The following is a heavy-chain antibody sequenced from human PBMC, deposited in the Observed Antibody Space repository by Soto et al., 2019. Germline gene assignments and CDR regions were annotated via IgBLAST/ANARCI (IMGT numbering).Heavy chain of an antibody. Sequence: GGSLRLSCASSGFTVSSNYMSWVRQAPGKGLEWVSVIYSGGSTYYADSVKGRFTISRDNSKNTLYLQMNRLRAEDTAVYYCTRTPYSSLIDYWGQGTLVTVSS. CDR1: GFTVSSNY. CDR2: IYSGGST. V-gene: IGHV3-66*01. D-gene: IGHD6-6*01. CDR3: TRTPYSSLIDY. J-gene: IGHJ4*02.